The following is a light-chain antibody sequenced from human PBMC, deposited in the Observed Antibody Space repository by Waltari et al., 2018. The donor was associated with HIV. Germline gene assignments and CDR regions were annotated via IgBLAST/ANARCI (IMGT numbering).Light chain of an antibody. CDR2: DVS. V-gene: IGLV2-11*01. Sequence: QSALTQPRSVSGSPGQSVTISCTGTSSDVGGYNYVSWYQKHPGKAPKLMIYDVSKRPSGLPDRFSCSKSGNTASLTISGLQAEDEADYYCCSYAGSYTYVFGTGTKVTVL. CDR1: SSDVGGYNY. CDR3: CSYAGSYTYV. J-gene: IGLJ1*01.